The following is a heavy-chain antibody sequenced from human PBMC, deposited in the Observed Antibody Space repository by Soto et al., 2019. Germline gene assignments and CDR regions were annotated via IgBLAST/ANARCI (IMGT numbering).Heavy chain of an antibody. V-gene: IGHV3-30*03. J-gene: IGHJ6*01. CDR2: ILHDGSAE. Sequence: PGGSLRLSCAASGFTFTNYDMHWVRQAPSKGLQWMALILHDGSAEYYADSVKGRFTISRDNSKNTLYLQMNSLRAEDTAVYYCAGGRGGYSFYFYYGMDGWGQGSTVAVAS. D-gene: IGHD5-12*01. CDR3: AGGRGGYSFYFYYGMDG. CDR1: GFTFTNYD.